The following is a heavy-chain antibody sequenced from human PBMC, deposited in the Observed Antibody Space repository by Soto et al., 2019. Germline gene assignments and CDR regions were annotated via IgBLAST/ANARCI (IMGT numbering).Heavy chain of an antibody. V-gene: IGHV3-23*01. D-gene: IGHD5-12*01. J-gene: IGHJ5*02. CDR2: ISTSGGRP. CDR3: AKDGGNDFLRRFDP. Sequence: GGSLRLSCTASGITFSNYAMSWVRQAPRKGLEWVSSISTSGGRPYYADSVKGRFTISRDNSKNTLYLQMNSLRVEDTAVYYCAKDGGNDFLRRFDPWGQGTMVTVSS. CDR1: GITFSNYA.